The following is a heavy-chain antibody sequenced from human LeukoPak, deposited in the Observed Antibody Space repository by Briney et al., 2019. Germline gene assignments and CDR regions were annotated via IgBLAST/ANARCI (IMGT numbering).Heavy chain of an antibody. Sequence: MPSETLSLTCTVSGGSISNYCWSWIRQPPGKGLEWIGYIYYSGSTNYNPSLKSRVTISVDTSKNQFSPKLSSVTAADTAVYYCARSYYGSGRYGPHFDYWGLGTLVTVSS. J-gene: IGHJ4*02. V-gene: IGHV4-59*01. D-gene: IGHD3-10*01. CDR2: IYYSGST. CDR1: GGSISNYC. CDR3: ARSYYGSGRYGPHFDY.